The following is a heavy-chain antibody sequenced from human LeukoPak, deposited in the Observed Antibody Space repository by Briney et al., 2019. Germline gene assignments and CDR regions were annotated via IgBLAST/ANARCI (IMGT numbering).Heavy chain of an antibody. D-gene: IGHD2-21*01. CDR3: VRDNPRCCGVIPANIDDF. CDR1: GFTFSSYS. CDR2: ITSDSVTM. Sequence: PGGSLRLSCAASGFTFSSYSMNWVRQAPGQGLEWVSYITSDSVTMFYADSVKGRFTASRDNAENSMYLQMNSLRAEDTAVYYCVRDNPRCCGVIPANIDDFWGQGTLVTVSS. V-gene: IGHV3-48*01. J-gene: IGHJ4*02.